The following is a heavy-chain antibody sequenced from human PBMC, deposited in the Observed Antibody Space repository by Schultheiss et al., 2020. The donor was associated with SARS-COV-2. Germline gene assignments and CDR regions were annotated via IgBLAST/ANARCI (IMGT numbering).Heavy chain of an antibody. Sequence: SETLSLTCTVSGGSISSSSYYWSWIRQHPGKGLEWIGYIYYSGSTYYNPSLKSRVTISVDTSKNQFSLKLSSVTAADTAVYYCARLWDSGYYYYYGMDVWGQGTTVTVSS. J-gene: IGHJ6*02. V-gene: IGHV4-31*03. D-gene: IGHD3-10*01. CDR3: ARLWDSGYYYYYGMDV. CDR1: GGSISSSSYY. CDR2: IYYSGST.